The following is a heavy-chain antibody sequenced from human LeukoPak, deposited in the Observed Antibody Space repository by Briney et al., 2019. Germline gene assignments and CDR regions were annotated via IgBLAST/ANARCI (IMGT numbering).Heavy chain of an antibody. J-gene: IGHJ4*02. CDR3: ARYYAGSPDY. V-gene: IGHV3-74*03. D-gene: IGHD3-10*01. CDR1: GFTFSTYW. CDR2: INGDGSTT. Sequence: PGGSLRLSCTASGFTFSTYWINWVRQSPGKGLVWVALINGDGSTTTHADSVKGRFTISRDNAKNTAYLQMNSLRDEDTAVYFCARYYAGSPDYWGLGTLVTVSA.